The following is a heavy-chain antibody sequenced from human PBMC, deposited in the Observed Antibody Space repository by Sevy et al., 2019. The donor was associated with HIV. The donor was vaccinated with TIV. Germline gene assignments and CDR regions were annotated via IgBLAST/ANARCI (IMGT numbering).Heavy chain of an antibody. J-gene: IGHJ5*02. CDR2: ISSSGALV. V-gene: IGHV3-11*01. CDR1: GFTFSDYY. Sequence: GGSLRLSCAASGFTFSDYYMGWFRQAPGKGLEWVSYISSSGALVFYADSVEGRFTISRDNAKNSLFLQMNSLRAEDTAIYYCARAGDDYCTESDCSKNWFDPWGQGTLVTVSS. D-gene: IGHD2-8*02. CDR3: ARAGDDYCTESDCSKNWFDP.